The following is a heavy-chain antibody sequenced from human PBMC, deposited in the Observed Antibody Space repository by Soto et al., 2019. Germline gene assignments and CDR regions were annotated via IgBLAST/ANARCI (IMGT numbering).Heavy chain of an antibody. D-gene: IGHD6-19*01. CDR2: IYYSGST. Sequence: SETLSHTCTVSGGSISSSSYYWGWIRQPPGKGLEWIGSIYYSGSTYYNPSLKSRVTISVDTSKNQFSLKLSSVTAADTAVYYCARIASSGWYPNWFDPWGQGTLVTVSS. V-gene: IGHV4-39*01. CDR1: GGSISSSSYY. CDR3: ARIASSGWYPNWFDP. J-gene: IGHJ5*02.